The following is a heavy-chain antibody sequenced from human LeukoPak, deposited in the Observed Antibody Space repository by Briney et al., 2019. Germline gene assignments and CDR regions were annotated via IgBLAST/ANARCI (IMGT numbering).Heavy chain of an antibody. CDR1: EFTFSRYW. CDR3: ASGSHYYDSSGYYQD. D-gene: IGHD3-22*01. Sequence: PGGSLRLSCAASEFTFSRYWMSWVRQAPGKGLEWVANIKQDGSEKYYVDSVKGRFTISRDNAKNSLYLQMNSLRAEDTAVYYCASGSHYYDSSGYYQDWGQGTLVTVSS. CDR2: IKQDGSEK. V-gene: IGHV3-7*01. J-gene: IGHJ4*02.